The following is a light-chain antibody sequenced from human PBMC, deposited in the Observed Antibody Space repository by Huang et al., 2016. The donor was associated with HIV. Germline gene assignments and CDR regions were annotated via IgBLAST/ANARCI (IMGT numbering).Light chain of an antibody. CDR3: QQRSNWLFT. V-gene: IGKV3-11*01. J-gene: IGKJ3*01. Sequence: IVLTQSPATLSLSPGESATLPCRASQSVSSYLAWYQQKPGQAPRLLIDDASNRATGIPARCSGSGSGTDFTLTISSLEPEDCAVYYCQQRSNWLFTFGPGTKVDIK. CDR1: QSVSSY. CDR2: DAS.